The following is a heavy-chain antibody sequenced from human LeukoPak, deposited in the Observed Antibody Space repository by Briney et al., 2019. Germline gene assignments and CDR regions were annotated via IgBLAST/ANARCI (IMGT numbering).Heavy chain of an antibody. V-gene: IGHV1-46*01. J-gene: IGHJ4*02. CDR3: ARKWGSSSSGYTFDY. Sequence: ASVKVSCKASGYSFTSHYMHWVRQAPGQGLEWLGLINPSGSSTLYAQKFQGRVTMTRDMSTTTDYMELSSLRSEDTAVYYCARKWGSSSSGYTFDYWGQGTLVTVSS. D-gene: IGHD3-22*01. CDR2: INPSGSST. CDR1: GYSFTSHY.